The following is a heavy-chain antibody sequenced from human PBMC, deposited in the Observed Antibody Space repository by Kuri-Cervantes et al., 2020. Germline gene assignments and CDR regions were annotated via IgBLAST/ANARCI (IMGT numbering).Heavy chain of an antibody. V-gene: IGHV3-30*03. J-gene: IGHJ4*02. CDR2: ISYDGSNK. CDR3: ATGKYCSSHSCYLTQEGYFDY. D-gene: IGHD2-2*01. CDR1: GFTFSSYG. Sequence: GGSLRLSCAASGFTFSSYGMHWVRQAPGKGLEWVAVISYDGSNKYYADSVKGRSTISRDNSKNTLYLQMNSLRAEDTAVYYCATGKYCSSHSCYLTQEGYFDYWGQGTLVTVSS.